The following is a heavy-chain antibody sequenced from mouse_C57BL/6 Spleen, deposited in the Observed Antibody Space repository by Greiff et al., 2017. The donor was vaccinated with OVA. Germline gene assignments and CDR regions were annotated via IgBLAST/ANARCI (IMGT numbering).Heavy chain of an antibody. D-gene: IGHD2-4*01. J-gene: IGHJ2*01. Sequence: QVQLQQSGAELARPGASVKMSCKASGYTFTSYTMHWVKQRPGQGLEWIGYINPSSGSTKYNQKFKDKSTLTADNSSSTAYMQLSSLTSEDSAGYYCAREGMYYDEGEEDYFDYWGQGTTLTVSS. V-gene: IGHV1-4*01. CDR1: GYTFTSYT. CDR2: INPSSGST. CDR3: AREGMYYDEGEEDYFDY.